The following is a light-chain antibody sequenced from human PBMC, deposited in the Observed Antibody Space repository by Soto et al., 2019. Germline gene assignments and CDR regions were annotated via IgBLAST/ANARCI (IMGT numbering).Light chain of an antibody. J-gene: IGKJ4*01. Sequence: EMVMTQSPATLSVSPGERATLSCRASQSVSSNLAWYQHKPGQAPRLLIYGASTRATGIPARFSGSGSGTEFTLTISSLQSEDFAVYYCQQRDSWPLTFGGGTKV. CDR2: GAS. CDR1: QSVSSN. CDR3: QQRDSWPLT. V-gene: IGKV3-15*01.